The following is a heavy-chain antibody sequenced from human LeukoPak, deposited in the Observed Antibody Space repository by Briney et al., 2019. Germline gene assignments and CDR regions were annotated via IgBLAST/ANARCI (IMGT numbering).Heavy chain of an antibody. D-gene: IGHD3-22*01. CDR1: GGTFSSYA. CDR3: ATAPYYYDSSGYYSDY. J-gene: IGHJ4*02. Sequence: ASVKVSCKASGGTFSSYAISWVRQAPGQGLEWMGRIIPILGIANYAQKFQGRVTITADKSTSTAYMELSSLRSEDTAVYYCATAPYYYDSSGYYSDYWGQGTLVTVSS. CDR2: IIPILGIA. V-gene: IGHV1-69*04.